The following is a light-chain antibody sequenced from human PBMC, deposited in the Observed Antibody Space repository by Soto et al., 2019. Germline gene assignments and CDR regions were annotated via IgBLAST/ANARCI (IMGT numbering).Light chain of an antibody. Sequence: QSVLTQSPSASASLGASVKLTCTLSSGHNTYSSAWHQQQPEQGPRFLMKLKSDGSHSRGDGIPDRFSGSSSGAERYLTISSLQSEDEADYYCQTWATGIQVFGGGTQLTVL. J-gene: IGLJ2*01. V-gene: IGLV4-69*01. CDR2: LKSDGSH. CDR1: SGHNTYS. CDR3: QTWATGIQV.